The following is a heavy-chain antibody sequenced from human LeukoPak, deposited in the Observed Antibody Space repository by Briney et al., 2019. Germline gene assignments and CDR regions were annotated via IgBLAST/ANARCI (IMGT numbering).Heavy chain of an antibody. J-gene: IGHJ4*02. D-gene: IGHD1-26*01. CDR3: AKDQGRHRYSGSYAFDY. V-gene: IGHV3-23*01. Sequence: PGGSLRLSCAASGFSFSSYAMGWVRQPPGKGLEWVSAISGSGGSTYYADSVKGRFTISRDNSKNTLYLQMNSLRAEDTAVYYCAKDQGRHRYSGSYAFDYWGQGTLVTVSS. CDR2: ISGSGGST. CDR1: GFSFSSYA.